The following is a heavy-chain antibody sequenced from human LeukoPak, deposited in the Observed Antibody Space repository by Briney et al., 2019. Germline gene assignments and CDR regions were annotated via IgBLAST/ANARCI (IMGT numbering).Heavy chain of an antibody. V-gene: IGHV4-39*07. CDR2: IYYSGST. D-gene: IGHD2-2*01. CDR3: ARGPAAMNYYYYYYMDV. CDR1: GGSISSSSYY. J-gene: IGHJ6*03. Sequence: PSETLSLTCTVSGGSISSSSYYWGWIRQPPGKGLEWIANIYYSGSTYYNPSLKSRVTISVDTSKNQFSLKLSSVTAADTAVYYCARGPAAMNYYYYYYMDVWGKGTTVTISS.